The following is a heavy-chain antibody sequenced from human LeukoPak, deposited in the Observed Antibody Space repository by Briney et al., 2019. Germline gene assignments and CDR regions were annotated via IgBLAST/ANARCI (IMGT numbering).Heavy chain of an antibody. Sequence: PGGSLRLSCAASGFTFSNAWMSWVRQAPGKGLEWVGRIKSKTGGGTTDYAAPVKGRFTISRDDSKNTLYLQMNSLKTEDTAVYYCTRLGELSLYFDYWGQGTLVTVSS. D-gene: IGHD3-16*02. V-gene: IGHV3-15*01. CDR1: GFTFSNAW. CDR2: IKSKTGGGTT. CDR3: TRLGELSLYFDY. J-gene: IGHJ4*02.